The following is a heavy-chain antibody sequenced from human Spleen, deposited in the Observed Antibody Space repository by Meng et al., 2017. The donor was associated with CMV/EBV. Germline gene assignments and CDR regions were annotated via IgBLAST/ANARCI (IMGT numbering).Heavy chain of an antibody. V-gene: IGHV3-21*01. CDR2: ISSSSGYI. CDR1: GFTFSSYS. Sequence: GESLKISCTASGFTFSSYSMNWVRQAPGKGLEWVSTISSSSGYIYYADSVRGRFTISRDNAKNSLYLQMNSLRAEDTAVYYCASFEDFSSDSYGPDYHYAMDVWGQGTTVTVSS. D-gene: IGHD3-3*01. J-gene: IGHJ6*02. CDR3: ASFEDFSSDSYGPDYHYAMDV.